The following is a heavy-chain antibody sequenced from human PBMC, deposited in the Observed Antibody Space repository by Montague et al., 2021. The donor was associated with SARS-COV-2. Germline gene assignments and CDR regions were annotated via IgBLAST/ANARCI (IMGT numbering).Heavy chain of an antibody. D-gene: IGHD2-2*01. Sequence: CAISGDSVSSKSAAWNWIRQSPSRGLEWLGRTYYRSQWYEDYAVSVKGRITIKPDTSKNQFSLHLESVSPDDTALYYCARGAYHDLYYYYHGMDVWGRETTVSVSS. CDR2: TYYRSQWYE. CDR1: GDSVSSKSAA. J-gene: IGHJ6*02. V-gene: IGHV6-1*01. CDR3: ARGAYHDLYYYYHGMDV.